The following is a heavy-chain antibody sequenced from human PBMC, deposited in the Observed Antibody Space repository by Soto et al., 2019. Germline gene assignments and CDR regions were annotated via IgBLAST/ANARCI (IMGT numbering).Heavy chain of an antibody. CDR2: IHYSGTS. Sequence: SETLSLTCTVSDGSMSGLYWSWLRQPPGKGLEWLGYIHYSGTSNYKPSPKSRVTISVDTSQNQFSPRLSSVTSADTAIYYCSRVFTSLFVSGGR. CDR1: DGSMSGLY. D-gene: IGHD3-10*01. J-gene: IGHJ2*01. CDR3: SRVFTSLFVS. V-gene: IGHV4-59*11.